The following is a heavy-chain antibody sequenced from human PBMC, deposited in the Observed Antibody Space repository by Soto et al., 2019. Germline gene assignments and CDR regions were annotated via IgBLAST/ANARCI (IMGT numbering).Heavy chain of an antibody. CDR3: ARYRYCSSTSCYNRAFEH. J-gene: IGHJ4*02. CDR2: IYYSGST. Sequence: SETLSLTCTVSGGSIGSGGYYWSWIRQHPGKGLEWIGYIYYSGSTYYNPSLKSRVTISVDTSKNQFSLKLSSVTAADTAVYYCARYRYCSSTSCYNRAFEHWGQATLVTVPS. D-gene: IGHD2-2*01. CDR1: GGSIGSGGYY. V-gene: IGHV4-31*03.